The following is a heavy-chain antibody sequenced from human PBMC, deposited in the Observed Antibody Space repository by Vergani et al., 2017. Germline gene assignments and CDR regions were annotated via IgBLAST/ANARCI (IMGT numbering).Heavy chain of an antibody. Sequence: QVQLVQSGAEMKKPGASVKVSCKASGYSFNYYDMNWVRQATGQGLGWMGWMNPNSGKTGNAQKFRGRATIITNTSISTAYMELSSLSTEHTAVYYCARGRLNLRGLYAGLFASWGQGTLVVFSS. CDR2: MNPNSGKT. CDR1: GYSFNYYD. D-gene: IGHD3-10*01. V-gene: IGHV1-8*03. CDR3: ARGRLNLRGLYAGLFAS. J-gene: IGHJ5*01.